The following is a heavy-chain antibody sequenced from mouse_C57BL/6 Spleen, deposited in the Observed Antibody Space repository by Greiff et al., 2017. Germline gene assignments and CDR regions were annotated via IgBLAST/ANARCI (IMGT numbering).Heavy chain of an antibody. CDR3: ARSDYAYAMDY. V-gene: IGHV1-54*01. D-gene: IGHD2-4*01. CDR1: GYAFTNYL. J-gene: IGHJ4*01. Sequence: QVQLKQSGAELVRPGTSVKVSCKASGYAFTNYLIEWVKQRPGQGLEWIGVINTGSGGINSNEKFKGKATLTADKSSSTADMQLSSLTSEDTAVYVCARSDYAYAMDYWGQGTSVTVAS. CDR2: INTGSGGI.